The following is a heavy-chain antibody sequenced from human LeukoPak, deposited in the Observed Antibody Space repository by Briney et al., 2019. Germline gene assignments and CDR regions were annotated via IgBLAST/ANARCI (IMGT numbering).Heavy chain of an antibody. CDR1: GGSISSSSYY. CDR2: IYYSGST. CDR3: AQGRGAFDI. Sequence: SETLSLTCTVSGGSISSSSYYWGWIRQPPGKGLEWIGSIYYSGSTYYNPSLKSRVTISVDTSKNQFSLKLSSVTAADTAVYYCAQGRGAFDIWGQGTMVTVSS. J-gene: IGHJ3*02. V-gene: IGHV4-39*07.